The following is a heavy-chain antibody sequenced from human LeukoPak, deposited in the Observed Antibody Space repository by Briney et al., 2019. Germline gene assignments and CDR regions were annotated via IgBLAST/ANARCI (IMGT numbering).Heavy chain of an antibody. D-gene: IGHD6-19*01. V-gene: IGHV1-18*01. CDR2: ICAYNGDT. CDR1: GYTFNHHG. J-gene: IGHJ2*01. CDR3: ARDPSNTSGRYQYFDL. Sequence: ASVKVSCKASGYTFNHHGITWVRQAPGQGLEWMGWICAYNGDTKYAQEFQGRVTMTTDTPTSTAYMELRSLRSDDTALYYCARDPSNTSGRYQYFDLWGRGTLVTVSS.